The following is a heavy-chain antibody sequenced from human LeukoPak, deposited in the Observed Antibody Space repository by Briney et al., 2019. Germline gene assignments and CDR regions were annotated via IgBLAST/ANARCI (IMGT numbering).Heavy chain of an antibody. CDR1: GGSISSYY. V-gene: IGHV4-59*01. Sequence: SETLSLTCTVSGGSISSYYWSWIRQPPGKGLEWIGYIYFSGSTNYNPSLKSRVTISVDTSKNQFSLKLSSVTAADTAVYYCARDKSSGWFWFDPWGQGTLVTVSS. D-gene: IGHD6-19*01. J-gene: IGHJ5*02. CDR3: ARDKSSGWFWFDP. CDR2: IYFSGST.